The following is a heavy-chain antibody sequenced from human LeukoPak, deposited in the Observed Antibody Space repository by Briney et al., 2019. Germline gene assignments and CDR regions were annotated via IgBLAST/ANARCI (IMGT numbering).Heavy chain of an antibody. D-gene: IGHD4-17*01. CDR3: ARVSEDYDDYYYYGMDV. CDR1: GFTFSNYG. Sequence: GRSLRLSCAASGFTFSNYGMHWVRQAPGKGLEWVAVISYDGSNKYYADSVKGRFTISRDNSKNTLYLQMNSLRAEDTAVYYCARVSEDYDDYYYYGMDVWGQGTTVTVSS. J-gene: IGHJ6*02. V-gene: IGHV3-30*19. CDR2: ISYDGSNK.